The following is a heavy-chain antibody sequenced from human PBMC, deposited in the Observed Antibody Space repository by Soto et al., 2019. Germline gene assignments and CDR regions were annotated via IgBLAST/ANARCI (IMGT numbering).Heavy chain of an antibody. V-gene: IGHV4-31*03. Sequence: QVQLQESGPGLVKPSQTLSLTCTVSSGSIGSGNYYWNWIRQHPGKGLEWIGYIYHGVSTYYNPSLKSRTTISVDMSKKQFSLRLNSVTAADTAVYYCARDRDTLRLHYAFDIWGQGTMVTVSS. CDR3: ARDRDTLRLHYAFDI. CDR2: IYHGVST. CDR1: SGSIGSGNYY. D-gene: IGHD3-16*01. J-gene: IGHJ3*02.